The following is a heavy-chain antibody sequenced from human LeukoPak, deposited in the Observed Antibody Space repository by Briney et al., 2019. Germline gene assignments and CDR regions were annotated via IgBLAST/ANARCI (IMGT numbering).Heavy chain of an antibody. CDR2: IYYSGRT. V-gene: IGHV4-38-2*02. D-gene: IGHD4-11*01. Sequence: PSETLSLTCTVSGYSISSGYYWGWIRQPPGKGLEWIGSIYYSGRTYYNPSLKSRVTISVDTSKNQISLKLSSVTAADTAVYYCARDGSNYYFYMDVWGRGTTVTISS. CDR3: ARDGSNYYFYMDV. J-gene: IGHJ6*03. CDR1: GYSISSGYY.